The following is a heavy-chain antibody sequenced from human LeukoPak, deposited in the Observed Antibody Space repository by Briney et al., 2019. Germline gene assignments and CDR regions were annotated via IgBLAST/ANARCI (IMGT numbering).Heavy chain of an antibody. V-gene: IGHV4-34*01. Sequence: PSETLSLTCAVYGGSFSGYYWSWIRQPPGKGLEWIGEINHSGSTNYDPSLKSRVTISGDTSKNQFSLKLSSVTAADTAVYYCARGALGTMIVVPGRSCDYWGQGTLVTVSS. D-gene: IGHD3-22*01. CDR3: ARGALGTMIVVPGRSCDY. CDR1: GGSFSGYY. CDR2: INHSGST. J-gene: IGHJ4*02.